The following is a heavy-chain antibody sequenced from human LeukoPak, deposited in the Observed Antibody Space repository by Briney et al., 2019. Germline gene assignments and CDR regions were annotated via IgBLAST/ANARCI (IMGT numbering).Heavy chain of an antibody. CDR1: GFTFSSYS. CDR3: ARDTAMVGNFDY. J-gene: IGHJ4*02. CDR2: ISSSSSYI. D-gene: IGHD5-18*01. V-gene: IGHV3-21*01. Sequence: GGSLRLSCAASGFTFSSYSMNWVRQAPGKGLEWVSSISSSSSYIYYADSVKGRFTISRDNAKNSLYLQMNSLRAEDTAVYYCARDTAMVGNFDYWGQGTLVTVSS.